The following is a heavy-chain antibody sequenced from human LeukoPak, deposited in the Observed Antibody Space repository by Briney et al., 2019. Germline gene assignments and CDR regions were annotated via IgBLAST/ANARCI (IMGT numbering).Heavy chain of an antibody. Sequence: GGSLRLSCAASGFTFSSYGMHWVRQAPGKGLEWVAFIRYDGSNKYYADSVKGRFTISRDNSKNTLCLQMNSLRAEDTAVYYCAKDRDSGTTIPDAFDIWGQGTMVTVSS. V-gene: IGHV3-30*02. D-gene: IGHD1-1*01. CDR2: IRYDGSNK. CDR3: AKDRDSGTTIPDAFDI. J-gene: IGHJ3*02. CDR1: GFTFSSYG.